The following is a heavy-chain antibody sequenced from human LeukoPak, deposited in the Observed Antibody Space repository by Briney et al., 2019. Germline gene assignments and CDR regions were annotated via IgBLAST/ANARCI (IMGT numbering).Heavy chain of an antibody. CDR1: GGSISSSSYY. V-gene: IGHV4-39*07. Sequence: PSETLSLTCTVSGGSISSSSYYWGWIRQPPGRGLEWIGEINHSGTTNYSPSLKSRVTISIDTSKNQFSLKLSSVTSADTAVYYCATRPTPPYYYYYMDVWAKGTTVTVSS. D-gene: IGHD4-23*01. CDR3: ATRPTPPYYYYYMDV. J-gene: IGHJ6*03. CDR2: INHSGTT.